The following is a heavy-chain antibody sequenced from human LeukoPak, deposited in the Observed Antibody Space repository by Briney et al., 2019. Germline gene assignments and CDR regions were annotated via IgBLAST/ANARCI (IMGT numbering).Heavy chain of an antibody. J-gene: IGHJ4*02. CDR2: ISAYNGNT. D-gene: IGHD3-10*01. CDR3: ARDPGISMVGGASYYFDY. CDR1: GYTFTSYG. V-gene: IGHV1-18*01. Sequence: ASVKVSCKASGYTFTSYGITWVRQAPGQGLEWMGWISAYNGNTNYAQKFQGRVTMTTDTSASTAYMELRSLRSDDTAVYYCARDPGISMVGGASYYFDYWGRECWSPSPQ.